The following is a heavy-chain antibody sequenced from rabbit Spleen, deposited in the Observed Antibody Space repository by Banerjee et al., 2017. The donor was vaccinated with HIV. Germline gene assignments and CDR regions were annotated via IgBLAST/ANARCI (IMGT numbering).Heavy chain of an antibody. V-gene: IGHV1S45*01. D-gene: IGHD6-1*01. J-gene: IGHJ4*01. Sequence: QEQLEESGGGLVKPEGSLTVTCKASGFSFGDRDVMCWVRQAPGKGLEWIGCIYTGNGHTHYASWAKGRFTISITSSTTVTLQMTSLTGADTATYFCARDVGTYDYIDGVFNLWGPGTLVTVS. CDR1: GFSFGDRDV. CDR3: ARDVGTYDYIDGVFNL. CDR2: IYTGNGHT.